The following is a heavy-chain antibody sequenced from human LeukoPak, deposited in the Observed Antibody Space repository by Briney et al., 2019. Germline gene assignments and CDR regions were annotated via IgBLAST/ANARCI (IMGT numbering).Heavy chain of an antibody. CDR3: ARVPLERITGTESDY. Sequence: PSETLSLTCTVSGGSISSSSYYWGWIRQPPGKGLEWIGSIYYSGSTYYNPSLKSRVTISVDTSKNQFSLKLSSVTAADTAVYYCARVPLERITGTESDYWGQGTLVTVSS. CDR1: GGSISSSSYY. V-gene: IGHV4-39*07. D-gene: IGHD1-20*01. CDR2: IYYSGST. J-gene: IGHJ4*02.